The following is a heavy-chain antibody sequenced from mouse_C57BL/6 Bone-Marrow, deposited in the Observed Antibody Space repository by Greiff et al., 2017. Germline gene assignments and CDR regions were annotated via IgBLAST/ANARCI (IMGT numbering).Heavy chain of an antibody. CDR1: GFNIKDDY. CDR3: TTWNLLLRYLDY. V-gene: IGHV14-4*01. D-gene: IGHD1-1*01. J-gene: IGHJ2*01. CDR2: IDPENGDT. Sequence: VQLKESGAELVRPGASVKLSCTASGFNIKDDYMHWVKQRPEQGLEWIGWIDPENGDTEYASKFQGKATITADTSSNTAYLQLSRLTSEDTAVYYCTTWNLLLRYLDYWGQGTTLTVSS.